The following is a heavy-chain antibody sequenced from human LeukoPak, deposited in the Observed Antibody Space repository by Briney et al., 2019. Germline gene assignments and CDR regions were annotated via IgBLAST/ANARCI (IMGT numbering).Heavy chain of an antibody. V-gene: IGHV3-15*01. J-gene: IGHJ5*02. Sequence: GGSLRLSCEASGFTFSSYWVSWVRQAPGKGLEWVGRIRSNSDGGTIDYAAPVKGRFTLSRDDSKTTLYLQMNSLQTEDTAVYYCATDFYDSTWGQGTLVTVSS. D-gene: IGHD3-22*01. CDR3: ATDFYDST. CDR1: GFTFSSYW. CDR2: IRSNSDGGTI.